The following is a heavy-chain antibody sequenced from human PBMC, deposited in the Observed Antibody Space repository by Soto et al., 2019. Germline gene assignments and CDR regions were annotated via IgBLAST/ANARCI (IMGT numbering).Heavy chain of an antibody. Sequence: PGGSLRLSCAASGFTFSSYAMNWVRQAPGKGLEWVSSTTGSGGGTYYADSVKGRFTFSRDNAENTLYLQMHSLRAEDTAVYYCAKGNVDFESWGQGTLVTVSS. CDR2: TTGSGGGT. J-gene: IGHJ4*02. CDR3: AKGNVDFES. D-gene: IGHD1-1*01. CDR1: GFTFSSYA. V-gene: IGHV3-23*01.